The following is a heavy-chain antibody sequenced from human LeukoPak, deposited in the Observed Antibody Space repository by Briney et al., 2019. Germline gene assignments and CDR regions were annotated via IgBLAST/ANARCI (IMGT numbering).Heavy chain of an antibody. CDR3: ARTYGSSGLGYFDL. Sequence: PSETLSLTCTVSGGSIGSYYWSWIRQPPGKGLEWIGYIYYSGSTNYSPSLKSRLTISVDTSKNQFSLKLSSVTAADTAVYYCARTYGSSGLGYFDLWGRGTLVTVSS. CDR2: IYYSGST. J-gene: IGHJ2*01. CDR1: GGSIGSYY. D-gene: IGHD6-13*01. V-gene: IGHV4-59*01.